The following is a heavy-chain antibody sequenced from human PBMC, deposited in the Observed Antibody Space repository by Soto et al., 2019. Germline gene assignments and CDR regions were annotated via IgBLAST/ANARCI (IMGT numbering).Heavy chain of an antibody. CDR2: ISYDGNIK. Sequence: RLSCADSGFTFSSYGTHWGRQAPGTGLEWVAVISYDGNIKYYADTVKGRFTISRDNSQNTLYLQMNSLRAEDTAVFFCARDRALLPNTSRGYFDYGGQGRLVT. J-gene: IGHJ4*02. D-gene: IGHD2-2*02. V-gene: IGHV3-30*03. CDR3: ARDRALLPNTSRGYFDY. CDR1: GFTFSSYG.